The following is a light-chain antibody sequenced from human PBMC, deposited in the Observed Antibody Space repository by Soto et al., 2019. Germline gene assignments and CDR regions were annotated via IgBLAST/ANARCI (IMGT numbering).Light chain of an antibody. Sequence: DIVMTQSPLSLPVTPGESASISCRSSQSLLYTNGYNYLDWYLQKPGQSPQLLIYLGSNRASGVPDRVSASAAGTDFTLKISRVEAEDVEIYYCMQALQIPWTFGQGTKGEIK. CDR1: QSLLYTNGYNY. CDR2: LGS. J-gene: IGKJ1*01. V-gene: IGKV2-28*01. CDR3: MQALQIPWT.